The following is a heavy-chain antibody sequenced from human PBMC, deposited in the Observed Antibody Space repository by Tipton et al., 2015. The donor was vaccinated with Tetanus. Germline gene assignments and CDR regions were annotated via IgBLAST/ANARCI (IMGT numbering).Heavy chain of an antibody. CDR2: IYYSGST. V-gene: IGHV4-61*01. J-gene: IGHJ3*02. D-gene: IGHD3-10*01. Sequence: TLSLTCTVSGGSISSSSYYWSWIRQPPGKGLEWIGYIYYSGSTNYNPSLKSRVTISVDTSKNQFSLKLSSVTAADTAVYYCAREYYYGSGSYPAMAFDIWGQGTMVTVSS. CDR3: AREYYYGSGSYPAMAFDI. CDR1: GGSISSSSYY.